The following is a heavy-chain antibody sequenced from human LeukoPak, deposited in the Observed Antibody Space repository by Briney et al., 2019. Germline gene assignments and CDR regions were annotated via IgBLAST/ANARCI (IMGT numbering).Heavy chain of an antibody. V-gene: IGHV4-4*07. CDR2: IYTSGSI. J-gene: IGHJ6*03. D-gene: IGHD6-13*01. Sequence: SETLSLTCTVSGGSISSYYWSWIRQPAGKGLEWIGRIYTSGSITYNPSLKSRVTISVDMSKNQVSLKLSSVTAADTAVYYCARDRVGQQLVGRKYYYYYMDVWGKGTTVTISS. CDR1: GGSISSYY. CDR3: ARDRVGQQLVGRKYYYYYMDV.